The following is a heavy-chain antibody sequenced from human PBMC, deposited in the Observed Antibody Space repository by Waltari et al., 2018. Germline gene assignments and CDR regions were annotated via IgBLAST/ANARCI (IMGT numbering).Heavy chain of an antibody. D-gene: IGHD2-21*01. Sequence: QVQLQESGPGLVKPSATLSLTCTVSGGSISSYYWSWIRQPAGKGLEWIGRIYTSGSTNYNPSLKSRVTMSVDTSKNQFSLKLSSVTAADTAVYYCARDGELWWEQHDAFDIWGQGTMVTVSS. J-gene: IGHJ3*02. CDR3: ARDGELWWEQHDAFDI. CDR2: IYTSGST. CDR1: GGSISSYY. V-gene: IGHV4-4*07.